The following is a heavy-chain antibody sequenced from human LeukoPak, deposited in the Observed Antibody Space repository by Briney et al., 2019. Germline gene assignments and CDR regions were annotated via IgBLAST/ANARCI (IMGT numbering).Heavy chain of an antibody. CDR1: GYTFTSYG. D-gene: IGHD2-2*01. CDR3: AREVYCSSTSCYYYFDY. CDR2: ISAYNGNT. V-gene: IGHV1-18*01. Sequence: GASVKVSCKASGYTFTSYGISWVRQAPGQGLEWMGWISAYNGNTNYAQKLQGRVTMTTDTSTSTAYMELRSLRSEDTAVYYCAREVYCSSTSCYYYFDYWGQGTLVTVSS. J-gene: IGHJ4*02.